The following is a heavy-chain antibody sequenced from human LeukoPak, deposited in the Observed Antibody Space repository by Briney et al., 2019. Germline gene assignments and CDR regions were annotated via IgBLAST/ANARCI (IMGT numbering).Heavy chain of an antibody. Sequence: GGSLKLSCAASGFTFSSYGMHWVRQAPGKGLEWVAVIWYDGSNKYYADSVKGRFTISRDNSKNTLYLQMNSLRAEDTAVYYCAKAEGYCSSTSCYFVVGPDYWGQGTLVTVSS. V-gene: IGHV3-33*06. CDR2: IWYDGSNK. D-gene: IGHD2-2*01. CDR3: AKAEGYCSSTSCYFVVGPDY. CDR1: GFTFSSYG. J-gene: IGHJ4*02.